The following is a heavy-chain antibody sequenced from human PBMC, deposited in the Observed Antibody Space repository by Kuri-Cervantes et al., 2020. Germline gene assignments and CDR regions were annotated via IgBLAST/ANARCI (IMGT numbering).Heavy chain of an antibody. J-gene: IGHJ5*02. V-gene: IGHV4-34*01. Sequence: SETLSLTCAVYGGSFAGYYWGWIRQPPGKGLEWIGEINYSGSTNYNPSLKSRVTVSADTAKNQFSLKVSSVTAADTAVYYCARVRRYDSSGYPANWFDPWGQGTLVTVSS. CDR2: INYSGST. CDR3: ARVRRYDSSGYPANWFDP. CDR1: GGSFAGYY. D-gene: IGHD3-22*01.